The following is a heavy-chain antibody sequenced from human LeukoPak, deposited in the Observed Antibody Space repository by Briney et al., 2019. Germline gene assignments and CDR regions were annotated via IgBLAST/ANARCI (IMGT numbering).Heavy chain of an antibody. CDR2: INPNSGGT. V-gene: IGHV1-2*02. CDR1: GYTFTGYY. Sequence: GASVKVSCKTSGYTFTGYYVHWVRQAPGQGLEWMGWINPNSGGTNYAQKFQGRVTMTRDTSISTAYMEVSRLRSEDTAVYYCARVSDGPYYLDYWGQGTLVTVSS. J-gene: IGHJ4*02. CDR3: ARVSDGPYYLDY.